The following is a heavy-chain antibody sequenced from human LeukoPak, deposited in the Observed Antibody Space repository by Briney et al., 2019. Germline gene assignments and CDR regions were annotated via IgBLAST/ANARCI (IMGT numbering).Heavy chain of an antibody. V-gene: IGHV4-31*03. CDR2: IYYSGST. Sequence: SQTLSLTCTVSGGSISSGGYYWSWIRQHPGKGLEWIGYIYYSGSTYYNPSLKSRVTISVDTSKNQFSLKLSSVTAADTAVYYCARDGAGTTEFPYNWFDPWGQGTLVTVSS. D-gene: IGHD4-17*01. CDR1: GGSISSGGYY. J-gene: IGHJ5*02. CDR3: ARDGAGTTEFPYNWFDP.